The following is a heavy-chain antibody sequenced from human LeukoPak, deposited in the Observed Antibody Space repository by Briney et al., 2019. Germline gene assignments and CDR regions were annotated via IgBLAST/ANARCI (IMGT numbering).Heavy chain of an antibody. J-gene: IGHJ6*03. Sequence: GESLQISCKGSGYSFTSYWIGWVRQLPGKGLEWMGIIYPGDSDTRYSPSFQGQVTISADKSISTAYLQWSSLKASDTAMYYCARLLYYDFWSGYSTQSYMDVWGKGTTVTVSS. V-gene: IGHV5-51*01. CDR1: GYSFTSYW. CDR2: IYPGDSDT. CDR3: ARLLYYDFWSGYSTQSYMDV. D-gene: IGHD3-3*01.